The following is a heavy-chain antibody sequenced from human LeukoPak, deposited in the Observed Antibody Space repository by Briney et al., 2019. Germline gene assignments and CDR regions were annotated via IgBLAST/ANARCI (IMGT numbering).Heavy chain of an antibody. D-gene: IGHD1-26*01. J-gene: IGHJ4*02. V-gene: IGHV3-13*01. CDR3: TKRVKYGGTWDHFAD. Sequence: GGSLRLSCAASGFTFSSYDMHWVRQATGKGLEWVSAIGTAGDTYYPGSVKGRFTISRENAKNSLYLQMNSLRVEDTALYYCTKRVKYGGTWDHFADWGQGTLVTVSS. CDR2: IGTAGDT. CDR1: GFTFSSYD.